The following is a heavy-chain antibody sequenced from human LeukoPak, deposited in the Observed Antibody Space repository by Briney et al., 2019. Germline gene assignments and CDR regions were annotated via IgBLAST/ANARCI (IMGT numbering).Heavy chain of an antibody. CDR3: ARTAVAGFYYYYGMDV. V-gene: IGHV5-51*01. CDR1: GYSFTNYW. Sequence: GESLKISCKGSGYSFTNYWIGWVRQMPGKGLEWMGIIYPGDSDTRYSLSFQGQVTISADKSISTAYLQWSSLKASDTAMYYCARTAVAGFYYYYGMDVWGQGTTVTVSS. CDR2: IYPGDSDT. D-gene: IGHD6-19*01. J-gene: IGHJ6*02.